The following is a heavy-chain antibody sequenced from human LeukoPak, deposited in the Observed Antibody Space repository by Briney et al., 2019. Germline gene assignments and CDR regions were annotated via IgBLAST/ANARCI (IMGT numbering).Heavy chain of an antibody. Sequence: SETLSLTCTVSGGSITSSTYYWGWNRLPPGKGLEWIGSIYYTGSTYYNPSLKRRVTISLDTSKNQFSLNLTSVTAADTVVYFCARDKIVRAAHDAFHIWGQGTMVSVSS. J-gene: IGHJ3*02. CDR3: ARDKIVRAAHDAFHI. D-gene: IGHD3-10*01. CDR1: GGSITSSTYY. V-gene: IGHV4-39*07. CDR2: IYYTGST.